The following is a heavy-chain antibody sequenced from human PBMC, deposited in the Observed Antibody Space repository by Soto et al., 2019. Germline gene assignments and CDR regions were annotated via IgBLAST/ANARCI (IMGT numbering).Heavy chain of an antibody. CDR3: ARNVSFGERRGPNYFDY. D-gene: IGHD1-1*01. CDR2: ISPRGDNT. Sequence: QVQLVQSGAEVKKPGASVRISCKASGYTFTNFYLHWVRQAPGQGLEWMGIISPRGDNTGYAQKFQGRVTMTRDTATSTVYMEVSGLRSAVTAIYYCARNVSFGERRGPNYFDYWGQGTLLTVSP. V-gene: IGHV1-46*01. J-gene: IGHJ4*02. CDR1: GYTFTNFY.